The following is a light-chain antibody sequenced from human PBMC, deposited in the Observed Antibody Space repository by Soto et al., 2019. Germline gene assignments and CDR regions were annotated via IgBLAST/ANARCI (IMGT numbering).Light chain of an antibody. CDR1: SSNIGNNY. CDR2: ENN. V-gene: IGLV1-51*02. J-gene: IGLJ2*01. CDR3: ESWDNSLSGGV. Sequence: QSVLMQPPSVSAAPGQKVTISCSGSSSNIGNNYVSWYQQLPGTAPKLLIYENNKRPSGIPERFSGSKSGTSATLGITGLQTGDEADFYCESWDNSLSGGVFGGGTQLTVL.